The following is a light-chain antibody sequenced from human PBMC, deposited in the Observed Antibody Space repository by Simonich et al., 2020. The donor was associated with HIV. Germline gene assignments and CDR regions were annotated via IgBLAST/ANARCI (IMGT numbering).Light chain of an antibody. Sequence: EIVLTQSPGTLSLSPGERATLSSRAIQSVSSSYLAWYQQKPGQAPRLLIYGASTRATGIPARFSGSGSGTEFTLTISSMQSEDFAVYYCQHYNNWPLTFGGGTKVEIK. CDR1: QSVSSSY. CDR2: GAS. CDR3: QHYNNWPLT. J-gene: IGKJ4*01. V-gene: IGKV3-15*01.